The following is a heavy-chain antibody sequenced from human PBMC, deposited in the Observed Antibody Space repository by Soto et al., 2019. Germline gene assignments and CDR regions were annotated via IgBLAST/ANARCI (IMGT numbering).Heavy chain of an antibody. V-gene: IGHV4-61*01. Sequence: QVQLQESGPGLVKPSETLSLTCTVSGGSVSSGSYYWSWIRQPPGKGLEWIGYIYYSGSTNYNPSLGSRVTISVDTSKNQFSLKLSSVTAADTAVYYCGSYSSGWYDVSYWGQGTLVTVSS. CDR2: IYYSGST. J-gene: IGHJ4*02. CDR1: GGSVSSGSYY. CDR3: GSYSSGWYDVSY. D-gene: IGHD6-19*01.